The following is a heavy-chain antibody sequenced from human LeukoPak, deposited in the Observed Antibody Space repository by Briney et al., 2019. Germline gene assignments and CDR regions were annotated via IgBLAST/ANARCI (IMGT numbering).Heavy chain of an antibody. D-gene: IGHD5-18*01. V-gene: IGHV4-59*12. J-gene: IGHJ3*02. CDR3: AREGVDTAMVNVGAFDI. CDR1: GGSISSYY. Sequence: PETLSLTCTVSGGSISSYYWSWIRQPPGKGLEWIGYIYYSGSTNYNPSLKSRVTISVDTSKNQFSLKLSSVTAADTAVYYCAREGVDTAMVNVGAFDIWGQGTMVTVSS. CDR2: IYYSGST.